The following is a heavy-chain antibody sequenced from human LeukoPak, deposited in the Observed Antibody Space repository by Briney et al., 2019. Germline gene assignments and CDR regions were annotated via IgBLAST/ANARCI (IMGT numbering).Heavy chain of an antibody. CDR3: ARYRRSSSSTFFDY. V-gene: IGHV1-2*02. CDR1: GYTFTGYY. CDR2: INPNSGGT. Sequence: ASVKVSCKASGYTFTGYYMHWVRQAPGQRLEWMGWINPNSGGTNYAQKFQGRVTMTRDTSISTAYMELSRLRSDDTAVYYCARYRRSSSSTFFDYWGQGTLVTVSS. J-gene: IGHJ4*02. D-gene: IGHD6-13*01.